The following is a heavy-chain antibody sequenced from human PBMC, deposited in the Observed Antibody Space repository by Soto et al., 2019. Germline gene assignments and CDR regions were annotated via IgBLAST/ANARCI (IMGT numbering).Heavy chain of an antibody. CDR2: INHSGST. Sequence: PSETLSLTCAVYGGSFSGYYWSWIRQPPGKGLEWIGEINHSGSTNYNPSLKSRVTMSVDTSKNQFSLRLRSVPAADTALYFCAIHSLALRKNNWFDPWGQGIMVTVSS. V-gene: IGHV4-34*01. CDR3: AIHSLALRKNNWFDP. J-gene: IGHJ5*02. CDR1: GGSFSGYY. D-gene: IGHD3-3*02.